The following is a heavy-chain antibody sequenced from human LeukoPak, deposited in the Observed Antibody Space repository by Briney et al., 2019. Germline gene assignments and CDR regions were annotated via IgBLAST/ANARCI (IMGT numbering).Heavy chain of an antibody. CDR1: GGSISSYY. CDR2: IYYSGST. J-gene: IGHJ4*02. V-gene: IGHV4-59*01. CDR3: ARGRAIFGVVITYYFDY. Sequence: SETLSLTCTVSGGSISSYYWSWIRQPPGKGLKWIGYIYYSGSTNYNPSLKSRVTISVDTSKNQFSLKLSSVTAADTAVYYCARGRAIFGVVITYYFDYWGQGTLVTVSS. D-gene: IGHD3-3*01.